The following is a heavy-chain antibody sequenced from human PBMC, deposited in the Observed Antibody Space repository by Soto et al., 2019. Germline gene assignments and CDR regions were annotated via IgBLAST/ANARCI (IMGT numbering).Heavy chain of an antibody. CDR3: ARGILWCGELSIDY. V-gene: IGHV3-30-3*01. CDR1: GFTFSSYA. Sequence: QVQLVESGGGLVQPGRSLRLSCAASGFTFSSYAMNWVRQAPGKGLEWVAVISYDGSNKYYADSVKGRFTISRDNSKNTLYLQMNSLRAEDTAVYYCARGILWCGELSIDYWGQGTLVTVSS. CDR2: ISYDGSNK. D-gene: IGHD3-10*01. J-gene: IGHJ4*02.